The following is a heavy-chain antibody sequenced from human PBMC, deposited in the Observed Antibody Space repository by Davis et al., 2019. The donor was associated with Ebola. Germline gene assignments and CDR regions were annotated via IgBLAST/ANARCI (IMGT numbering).Heavy chain of an antibody. Sequence: GGSLRLSCAASGFTVSSNHMSWVRQAPGKGLEWVSVIYDHSTAYADSVRGRFIISRDKSNNTLYLEMNSLRVDDTAVYYCARDNIVATTNDAFDIWGQGTMVTVSS. V-gene: IGHV3-53*05. J-gene: IGHJ3*02. D-gene: IGHD5-12*01. CDR3: ARDNIVATTNDAFDI. CDR1: GFTVSSNH. CDR2: IYDHST.